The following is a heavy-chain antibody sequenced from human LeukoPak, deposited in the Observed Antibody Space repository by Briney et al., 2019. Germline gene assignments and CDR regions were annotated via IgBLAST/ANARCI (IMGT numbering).Heavy chain of an antibody. Sequence: PSETLSLTCTVSGDSISGYYWSWIRQTPGKGLEWIAYIYYSGSTNYNPSLKSRVTISIDTSKSQFSLQLTSVTAADTAVYYCARFSSSAWAFDFWGQGTLVTVSS. J-gene: IGHJ4*02. CDR1: GDSISGYY. D-gene: IGHD6-25*01. CDR2: IYYSGST. V-gene: IGHV4-59*08. CDR3: ARFSSSAWAFDF.